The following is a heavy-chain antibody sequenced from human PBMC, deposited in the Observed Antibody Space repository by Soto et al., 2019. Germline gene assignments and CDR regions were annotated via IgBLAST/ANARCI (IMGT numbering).Heavy chain of an antibody. J-gene: IGHJ4*02. CDR2: ISSTTNYI. CDR3: ARESEDLTSNFDY. Sequence: PGGSLRLSCPASGFTFTRYSMNWVRQAPGKGLEWVSSISSTTNYIYYGDSMKGRFTISRDNAKNSLYLEMNSLRADDTAVYYCARESEDLTSNFDYWGQGSLVTVSS. CDR1: GFTFTRYS. V-gene: IGHV3-21*06.